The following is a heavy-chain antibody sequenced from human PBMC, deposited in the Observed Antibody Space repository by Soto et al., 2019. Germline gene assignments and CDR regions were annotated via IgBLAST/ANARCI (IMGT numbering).Heavy chain of an antibody. Sequence: GGSLRLSCAASGFTFSSYSMNWVRQAPGKGLEWVSSISSSSSYIYYADSVKGRFTISRDNAKNSLYLQMNSLRAEDTTVYYCARAMFDWLSAFDIWGQGTMVTVSS. CDR2: ISSSSSYI. J-gene: IGHJ3*02. V-gene: IGHV3-21*01. CDR1: GFTFSSYS. CDR3: ARAMFDWLSAFDI. D-gene: IGHD3-9*01.